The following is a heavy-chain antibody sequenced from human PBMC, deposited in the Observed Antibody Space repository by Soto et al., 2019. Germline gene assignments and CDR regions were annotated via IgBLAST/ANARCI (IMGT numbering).Heavy chain of an antibody. J-gene: IGHJ4*02. CDR1: GFTFSSYG. CDR2: ISYDGSNK. Sequence: PGGSLRLSCAASGFTFSSYGMHWVRQAPGKGLEWVAVISYDGSNKYYAEKVKGRFTISRDNSKNTLFLQMNSLRAEDTAVYYCANDYDILTGYYPYWGQGTLVTVSS. D-gene: IGHD3-9*01. CDR3: ANDYDILTGYYPY. V-gene: IGHV3-30*18.